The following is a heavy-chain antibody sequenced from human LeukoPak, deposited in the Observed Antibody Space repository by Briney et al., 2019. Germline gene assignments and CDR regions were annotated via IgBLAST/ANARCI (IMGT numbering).Heavy chain of an antibody. Sequence: GGSLRLSCAASGLTFSSYWMSWVRQAPGKGLEWVANIKQDGSEKYYVDSVKGRFTISRDNAKNSLYLQMNSLRAEDTAVYYCAKGGDHWGQGTLVTVSS. CDR1: GLTFSSYW. V-gene: IGHV3-7*01. D-gene: IGHD3-16*01. CDR3: AKGGDH. J-gene: IGHJ4*02. CDR2: IKQDGSEK.